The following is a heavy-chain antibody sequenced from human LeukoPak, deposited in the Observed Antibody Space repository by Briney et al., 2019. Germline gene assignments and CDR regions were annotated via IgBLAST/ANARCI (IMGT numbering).Heavy chain of an antibody. CDR2: MNPNSGNT. J-gene: IGHJ3*02. CDR1: GYTFTSYD. Sequence: ASVKVSCKASGYTFTSYDINWARQATGQGLEWMGWMNPNSGNTGYAQKFQGRVTITRNTSISTAYMELSSLRSEDTAVYYCARRPQRGHFWSGYYLDAFDIWGQGTMVTVSS. D-gene: IGHD3-3*02. CDR3: ARRPQRGHFWSGYYLDAFDI. V-gene: IGHV1-8*03.